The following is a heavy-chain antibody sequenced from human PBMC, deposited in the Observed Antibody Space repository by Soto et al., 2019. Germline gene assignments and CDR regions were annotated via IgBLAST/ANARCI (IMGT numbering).Heavy chain of an antibody. D-gene: IGHD2-21*02. J-gene: IGHJ6*02. Sequence: GGSLRLSCAASGFTFSNAWMSWVRQAPGKGLEWVGRIKSKTDGGTTDYAAPVKGRFTISRDDSKNTLYLQMNSLKTEDTAVYYCXTSDAGHLYYYYYGMDVWGQGTTVTVSS. CDR2: IKSKTDGGTT. CDR1: GFTFSNAW. CDR3: XTSDAGHLYYYYYGMDV. V-gene: IGHV3-15*01.